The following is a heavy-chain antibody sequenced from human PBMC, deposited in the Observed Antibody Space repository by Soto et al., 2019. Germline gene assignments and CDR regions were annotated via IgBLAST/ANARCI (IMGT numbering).Heavy chain of an antibody. D-gene: IGHD6-6*01. Sequence: PSETLSLTCTVYGGSFSGYYWSWIRQPPGKGLEWIGEINHSGSTNYNPSLKSRVTISVDTSKNQFSLKLSSVTAADTAVYYCARRRSRARYYYYYMDVWGKGTTVTVSS. V-gene: IGHV4-34*01. CDR3: ARRRSRARYYYYYMDV. CDR2: INHSGST. CDR1: GGSFSGYY. J-gene: IGHJ6*03.